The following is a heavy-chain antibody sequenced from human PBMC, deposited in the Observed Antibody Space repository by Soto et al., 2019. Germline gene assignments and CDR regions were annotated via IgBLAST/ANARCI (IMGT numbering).Heavy chain of an antibody. CDR3: ARDLCRGILTGYYCYGMDV. CDR2: ISSSSSYI. CDR1: GFTFSSYS. J-gene: IGHJ6*02. V-gene: IGHV3-21*01. Sequence: EVQLVESGGGLVKPGGSLRLSCAASGFTFSSYSMNWVRQAPGKGLEWVSFISSSSSYIYYADSVKGRFTISRDNAKNSLYLQMNSLRAEDTAVYYCARDLCRGILTGYYCYGMDVWGQGTTVTVSS. D-gene: IGHD3-9*01.